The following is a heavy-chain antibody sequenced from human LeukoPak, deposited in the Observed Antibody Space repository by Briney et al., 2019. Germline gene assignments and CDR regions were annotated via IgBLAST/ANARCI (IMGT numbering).Heavy chain of an antibody. CDR3: ARIPTNYYDSSGYYYGFDY. V-gene: IGHV2-70*01. CDR2: IDWDDDK. J-gene: IGHJ4*02. CDR1: GFSLSTSGMC. D-gene: IGHD3-22*01. Sequence: SGPTLVNPTQTLTLTCTFSGFSLSTSGMCVSWIRQPPGKALEWLALIDWDDDKYYSTSLKTRLTISKDTSKNQVVLTMTNMDPVDTATYYCARIPTNYYDSSGYYYGFDYWGQGTLVTVSS.